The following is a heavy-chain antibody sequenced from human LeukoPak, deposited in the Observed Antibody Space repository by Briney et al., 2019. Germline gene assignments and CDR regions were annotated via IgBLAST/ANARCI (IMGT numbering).Heavy chain of an antibody. Sequence: RGSLRLSCAASGFTFSSYSMNWVRQAPGKGLEWVSSISSSSYIYYADSVKGRFTISRDNAKNSLYLQMNSLRAEDTAVYYCARVDSVYDFRWFDPWGQGTLVTVSS. D-gene: IGHD5/OR15-5a*01. CDR2: ISSSSYI. V-gene: IGHV3-21*01. J-gene: IGHJ5*02. CDR3: ARVDSVYDFRWFDP. CDR1: GFTFSSYS.